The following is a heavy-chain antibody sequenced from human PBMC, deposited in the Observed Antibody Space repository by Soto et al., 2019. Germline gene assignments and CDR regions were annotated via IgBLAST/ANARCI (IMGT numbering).Heavy chain of an antibody. V-gene: IGHV3-7*02. CDR3: MTGYGY. D-gene: IGHD3-9*01. Sequence: EVQVAESGGGLVQPGGSLRLSCVASGLTFSSEWMNWVRQAPGKGLEWVANISPEGSARHYVDSMKGRFAISRDNAKNSVYLLMNSLSVDDTALYYCMTGYGYWGLGTLVTVSS. CDR2: ISPEGSAR. CDR1: GLTFSSEW. J-gene: IGHJ4*01.